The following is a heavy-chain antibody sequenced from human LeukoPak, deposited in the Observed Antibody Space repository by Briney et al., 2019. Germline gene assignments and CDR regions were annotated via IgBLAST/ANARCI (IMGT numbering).Heavy chain of an antibody. V-gene: IGHV3-7*01. CDR2: IKQDGSEK. J-gene: IGHJ4*02. D-gene: IGHD1-26*01. CDR3: VRDYRGGWNDY. Sequence: PGGSLRLSCVASGFSFSGYWMSWVRQAPGKGLEWVANIKQDGSEKNYVVSVKGRLTVSRDNVKNSLFLQMSNLRVDDTAVYYCVRDYRGGWNDYWGQGTLVTVSS. CDR1: GFSFSGYW.